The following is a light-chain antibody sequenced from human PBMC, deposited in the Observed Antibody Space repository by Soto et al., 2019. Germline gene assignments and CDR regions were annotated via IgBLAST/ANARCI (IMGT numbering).Light chain of an antibody. V-gene: IGKV3-20*01. CDR1: LSISDSH. CDR2: ATS. CDR3: QQYGSSPTT. Sequence: IVLTQFPGTLSLTPGERATLSCRASLSISDSHLAWYQQKPGQAPRLVIFATSSRATGIPDRFSGSGSGTDFTLTISRLEPEDFAVYYCQQYGSSPTTFGHGTKVDIK. J-gene: IGKJ1*01.